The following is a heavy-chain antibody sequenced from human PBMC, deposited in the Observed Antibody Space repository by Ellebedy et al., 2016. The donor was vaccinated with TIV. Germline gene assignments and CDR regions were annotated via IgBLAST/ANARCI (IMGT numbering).Heavy chain of an antibody. CDR3: ARGPATIFGVVKPLDY. CDR2: ISHDGSDR. J-gene: IGHJ4*02. Sequence: GESLKISCEASGVSVSSHGMHWVRQAPGKGLQWVAVISHDGSDRIYSDSVRGRFTISRDISKNTLDLQMDSLKAEDTAVYFCARGPATIFGVVKPLDYWGQGTLVTVSS. D-gene: IGHD3-3*01. V-gene: IGHV3-33*05. CDR1: GVSVSSHG.